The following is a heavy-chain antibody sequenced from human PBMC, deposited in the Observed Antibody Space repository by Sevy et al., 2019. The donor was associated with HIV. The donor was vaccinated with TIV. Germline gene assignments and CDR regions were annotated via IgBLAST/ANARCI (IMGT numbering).Heavy chain of an antibody. Sequence: GGSLRLSCAASGFTFSSYAMTWVRQAPGKGLEWVSGISGSGYSTYYADSVRGRFTISRDNAKNSLYLQMNSLRAEDTALYYCANLDEYWGQGTLVTVSS. CDR2: ISGSGYST. V-gene: IGHV3-23*01. CDR1: GFTFSSYA. CDR3: ANLDEY. J-gene: IGHJ4*02.